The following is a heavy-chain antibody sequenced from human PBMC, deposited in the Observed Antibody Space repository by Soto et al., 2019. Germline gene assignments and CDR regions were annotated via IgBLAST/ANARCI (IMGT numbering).Heavy chain of an antibody. V-gene: IGHV3-11*01. CDR1: GFTFSDYY. J-gene: IGHJ4*02. CDR3: ARGSTVVTPEADY. CDR2: ISGSGSTI. Sequence: PGGTLRLSCAASGFTFSDYYMSWIRQAPGQGLARGSYISGSGSTIYYADSVKGRFTSSRDNAKNSLYLQRNSLRAEDTAVYYCARGSTVVTPEADYWGQGTLITVSS. D-gene: IGHD4-17*01.